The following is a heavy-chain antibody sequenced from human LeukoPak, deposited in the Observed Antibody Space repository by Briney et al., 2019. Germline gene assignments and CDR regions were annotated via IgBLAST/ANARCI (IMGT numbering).Heavy chain of an antibody. CDR3: ARYSSSWSRVFDY. J-gene: IGHJ4*02. CDR1: GGSISSSSYY. D-gene: IGHD6-13*01. Sequence: PSETLSLTCTVSGGSISSSSYYWGWIRQPPGKGLEWIGSIYYSGSTYYNPSLKSRVTISVDTSKNQFSLKLSSVTAADTAVYYCARYSSSWSRVFDYWGQGTLVTVSS. V-gene: IGHV4-39*01. CDR2: IYYSGST.